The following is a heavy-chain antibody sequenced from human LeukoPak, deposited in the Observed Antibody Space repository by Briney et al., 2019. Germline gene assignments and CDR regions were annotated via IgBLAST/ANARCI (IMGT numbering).Heavy chain of an antibody. J-gene: IGHJ4*02. Sequence: SETLSLTCAVSGDSVSSGNWWSWVRQPPGKGLEWIGEIYHSGSTNYNPSLKSRVTISVDKSKNQFSLRLSSVTAADTAVYYCARDEGRTSLDYWGQGTLVTVSS. CDR1: GDSVSSGNW. CDR3: ARDEGRTSLDY. V-gene: IGHV4-4*02. CDR2: IYHSGST. D-gene: IGHD3/OR15-3a*01.